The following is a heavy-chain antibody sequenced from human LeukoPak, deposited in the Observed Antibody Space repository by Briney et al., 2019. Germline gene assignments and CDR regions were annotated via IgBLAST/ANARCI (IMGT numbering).Heavy chain of an antibody. CDR3: AELGITMIGGV. CDR1: GFTFNDYN. J-gene: IGHJ6*04. Sequence: GGSLRLSCAASGFTFNDYNMNWVRQAPGKGLEWVSYISSSGSTIYYADSVKGRFTISRDNAKNSLYLQMNSLRAEDTAVYYCAELGITMIGGVWGKGTTVTISS. V-gene: IGHV3-48*04. D-gene: IGHD3-10*02. CDR2: ISSSGSTI.